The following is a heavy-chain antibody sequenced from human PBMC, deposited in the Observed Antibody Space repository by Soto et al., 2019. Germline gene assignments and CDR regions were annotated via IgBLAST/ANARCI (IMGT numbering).Heavy chain of an antibody. CDR2: ISAYNGNT. V-gene: IGHV1-18*01. CDR3: ARVGITMIVVVLPNFDY. Sequence: ASVKVSCKASGYTFTSYGISWVRQAPGQGLEWMGWISAYNGNTNYAQKLQGRVTMTTDTSTSTAYMELRSLRSDDTAVYYCARVGITMIVVVLPNFDYWGQGTLVTVSS. CDR1: GYTFTSYG. J-gene: IGHJ4*02. D-gene: IGHD3-22*01.